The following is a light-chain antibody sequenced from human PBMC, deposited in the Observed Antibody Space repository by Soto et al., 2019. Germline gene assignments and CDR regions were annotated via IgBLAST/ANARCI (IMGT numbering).Light chain of an antibody. CDR3: SSYTSNNTYV. J-gene: IGLJ1*01. CDR2: GVT. CDR1: TSDIGFYDY. Sequence: QSALTQPASVSGSPGQSLTISCAGTTSDIGFYDYVSWYQQYPGKAPKLLIYGVTIRPSGISNRFSGSKSGSTASLTISGLRDEDEADYYCSSYTSNNTYVFGTGTKVTVL. V-gene: IGLV2-14*01.